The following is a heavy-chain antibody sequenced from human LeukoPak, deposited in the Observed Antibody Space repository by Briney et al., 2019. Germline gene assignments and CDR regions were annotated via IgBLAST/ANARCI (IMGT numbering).Heavy chain of an antibody. CDR1: GGSISSYY. CDR3: ARVRCSGGSCYPYYFDY. J-gene: IGHJ4*02. V-gene: IGHV4-59*01. D-gene: IGHD2-15*01. Sequence: SETLSLTCSVSGGSISSYYWSWIRQSPGKGLEWIGYIYYSGSTNYNPSLKSRVTISVDTSKNQFSLKLSSVTAADTAVYYCARVRCSGGSCYPYYFDYWGQGTLVTVSS. CDR2: IYYSGST.